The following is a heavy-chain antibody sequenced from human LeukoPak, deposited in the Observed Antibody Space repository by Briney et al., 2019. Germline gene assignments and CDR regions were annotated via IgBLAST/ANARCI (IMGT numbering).Heavy chain of an antibody. Sequence: PGGSLRLSCAASGFTFRSYEMKWVRHAPGKGLEWWSYISSSGSTIYYADSVKGRFTISRDNAKNSLYLQMNSLRAEETAVYYCAELGITMIGGVWGKGTTVTISS. J-gene: IGHJ6*04. V-gene: IGHV3-48*03. CDR1: GFTFRSYE. D-gene: IGHD3-10*02. CDR2: ISSSGSTI. CDR3: AELGITMIGGV.